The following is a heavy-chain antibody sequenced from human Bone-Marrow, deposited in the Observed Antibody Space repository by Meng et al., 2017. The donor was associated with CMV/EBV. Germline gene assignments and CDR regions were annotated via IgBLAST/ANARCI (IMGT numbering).Heavy chain of an antibody. CDR3: ARGGQLVRYYYYGMDV. CDR2: IIPILGIA. CDR1: GTFSSYA. V-gene: IGHV1-69*10. J-gene: IGHJ6*02. Sequence: GTFSSYAISWVRQAPGQGLEGMGGIIPILGIANYAQKFQGRVTITADKSTSTAYMELSSLRSEDTAVYYCARGGQLVRYYYYGMDVWGQGTTVTVSS. D-gene: IGHD6-6*01.